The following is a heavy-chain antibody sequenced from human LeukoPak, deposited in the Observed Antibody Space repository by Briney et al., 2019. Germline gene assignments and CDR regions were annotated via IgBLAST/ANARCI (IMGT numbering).Heavy chain of an antibody. CDR2: IYTSGST. D-gene: IGHD2-21*01. Sequence: SETLSLTCTVSGDSIGSSFWNWIRQPAGKGLEWIGRIYTSGSTNYNPSLKSRVTMSVDTSKNQFSLKLSSVTAADTAVYYCTRDFAYWGQGTLVTISS. CDR3: TRDFAY. CDR1: GDSIGSSF. V-gene: IGHV4-4*07. J-gene: IGHJ4*02.